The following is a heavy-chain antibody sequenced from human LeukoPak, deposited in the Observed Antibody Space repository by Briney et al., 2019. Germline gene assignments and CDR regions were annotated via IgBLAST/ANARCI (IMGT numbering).Heavy chain of an antibody. CDR1: GGTFSSYA. J-gene: IGHJ3*02. D-gene: IGHD6-13*01. Sequence: SVKVSCKASGGTFSSYAISWVRQAPGQGLEWMGGIIPIFGTANYAQKFQGRVTITADESTSTACMELSSLRSEDTAVYYCARTQAIAAAGLDDAFDIWGQGTMVTVSS. CDR2: IIPIFGTA. V-gene: IGHV1-69*13. CDR3: ARTQAIAAAGLDDAFDI.